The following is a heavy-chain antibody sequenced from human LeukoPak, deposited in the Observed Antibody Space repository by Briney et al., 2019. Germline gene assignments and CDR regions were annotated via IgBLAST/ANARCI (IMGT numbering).Heavy chain of an antibody. CDR1: GFTFSSYA. Sequence: PGGSLRLSCAASGFTFSSYAMHWVRQAPGKGLEWVAVISYDGSNKYYADSVKGRFTISRDNSKNTLYLQMNSLRAEDTAVYYCARGAAAGVPHDYWGQGTLVTVSS. V-gene: IGHV3-30-3*01. D-gene: IGHD6-13*01. CDR2: ISYDGSNK. J-gene: IGHJ4*02. CDR3: ARGAAAGVPHDY.